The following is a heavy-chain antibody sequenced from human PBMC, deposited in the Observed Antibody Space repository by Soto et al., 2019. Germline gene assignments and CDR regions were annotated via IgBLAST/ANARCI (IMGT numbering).Heavy chain of an antibody. V-gene: IGHV1-3*01. J-gene: IGHJ6*02. CDR3: ARDGVDSRSGYPYHGMDV. CDR1: GYTFSDHA. Sequence: QVQLVQSGADVKKPGASVKLSCKASGYTFSDHAVHWVCQAPGQRLEWMGWINAGYGNTKYSEKLRGRVAITRDTSASTVYMELSNLRSEDTAIYYCARDGVDSRSGYPYHGMDVWGQGTTVTVSS. D-gene: IGHD3-3*01. CDR2: INAGYGNT.